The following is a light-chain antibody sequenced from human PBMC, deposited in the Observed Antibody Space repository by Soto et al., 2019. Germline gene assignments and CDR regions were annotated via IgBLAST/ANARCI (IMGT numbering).Light chain of an antibody. CDR1: RSHIETNY. CDR3: AAWDNLLSSVV. V-gene: IGLV1-47*01. CDR2: RNN. J-gene: IGLJ3*02. Sequence: QSVLTQPPSPSVPPGKRVTVSGAGRRSHIETNYVYWYQRLPGTAPKLLIFRNNQRHSGVPDRFSGSKSDTSASLYITGLRSEDEADDFLAAWDNLLSSVVFGGGTKVTV.